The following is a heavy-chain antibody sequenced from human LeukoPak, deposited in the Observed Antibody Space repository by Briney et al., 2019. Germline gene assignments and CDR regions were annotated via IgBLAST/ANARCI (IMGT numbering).Heavy chain of an antibody. CDR2: ISAYNGNT. CDR1: GYTFTSYG. V-gene: IGHV1-18*01. J-gene: IGHJ4*02. D-gene: IGHD6-19*01. Sequence: ASVKVSCKASGYTFTSYGISWVRQAPGQGLEWMAWISAYNGNTNYAQKLQGRVTMTQDTSTSTAYMELRSLRSDDTAVYYCMRDLGQWLVQGIFFDYWGQGTLVTVSS. CDR3: MRDLGQWLVQGIFFDY.